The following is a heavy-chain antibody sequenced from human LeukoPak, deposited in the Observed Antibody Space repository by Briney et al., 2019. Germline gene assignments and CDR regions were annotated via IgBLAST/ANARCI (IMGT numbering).Heavy chain of an antibody. Sequence: SETLSFTCTVSGGSISSYYWSWIRQPPGNGLEWIGYIYYSGSTNYNPSLKSRVTISVDTSKNQFSLKLISVTAADTAVYHCAAYSSSGDAFDIWGQGTMVTVSS. J-gene: IGHJ3*02. CDR2: IYYSGST. CDR3: AAYSSSGDAFDI. D-gene: IGHD6-13*01. V-gene: IGHV4-59*08. CDR1: GGSISSYY.